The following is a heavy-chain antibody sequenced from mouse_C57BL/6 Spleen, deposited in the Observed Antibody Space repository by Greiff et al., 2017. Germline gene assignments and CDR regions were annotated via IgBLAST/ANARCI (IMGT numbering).Heavy chain of an antibody. V-gene: IGHV2-9-1*01. D-gene: IGHD2-5*01. CDR2: IWTGGGT. J-gene: IGHJ4*01. Sequence: VKLMESGPGLVAPSQSLSITCTVSGFSLTSYAISWVRQPPGKGLEWLGVIWTGGGTNYNSALKSRLSISKDNSKSQVFLKMNSLQTDDTARYYCARNWDSNYYAMDYWGQGTSVTVSS. CDR1: GFSLTSYA. CDR3: ARNWDSNYYAMDY.